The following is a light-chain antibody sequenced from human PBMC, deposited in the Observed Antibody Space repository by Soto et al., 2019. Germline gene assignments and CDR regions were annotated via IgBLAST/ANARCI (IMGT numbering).Light chain of an antibody. CDR3: QQSYSTPWT. CDR2: GAS. CDR1: QGISTY. J-gene: IGKJ1*01. Sequence: DIQMTQSPSSLSASVGDRVTITCRASQGISTYLTWYQQRPGKAPKLLIYGASSLQSGVPSRFSGSGSETHFTLTISRLQPEDFASYYCQQSYSTPWTFGEGTKVDIK. V-gene: IGKV1-39*01.